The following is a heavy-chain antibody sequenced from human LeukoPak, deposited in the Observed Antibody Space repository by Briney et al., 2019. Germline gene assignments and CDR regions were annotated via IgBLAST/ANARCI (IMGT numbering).Heavy chain of an antibody. CDR2: ISAYNGNT. V-gene: IGHV1-18*01. CDR1: GGTFSSYA. D-gene: IGHD3-10*01. J-gene: IGHJ4*02. CDR3: AVSMVRGVIINYFDY. Sequence: ASVKVSCKASGGTFSSYAISWVRQAPGQGLEWMGWISAYNGNTNYAQKLQGRVTMTTDTSTSTAYMELRSLRSDDTAVYYCAVSMVRGVIINYFDYWGQGTLVTVSS.